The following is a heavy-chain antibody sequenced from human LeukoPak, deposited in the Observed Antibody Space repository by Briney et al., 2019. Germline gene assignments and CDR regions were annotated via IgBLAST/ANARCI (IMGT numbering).Heavy chain of an antibody. CDR3: ARDYGGDSGVSFDH. J-gene: IGHJ4*02. V-gene: IGHV4-59*01. Sequence: PSETLSLTCTVSGDSIGNYYWSWIRQPPGKGLEWVGYIYNSGSTNYNPSLESRVNISVDTSKNQFSLEVRPVTAADTAVYYCARDYGGDSGVSFDHWGRGTLVFVSS. D-gene: IGHD2-21*01. CDR2: IYNSGST. CDR1: GDSIGNYY.